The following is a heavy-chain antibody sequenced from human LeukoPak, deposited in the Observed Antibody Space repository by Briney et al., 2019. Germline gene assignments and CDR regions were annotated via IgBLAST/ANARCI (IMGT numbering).Heavy chain of an antibody. Sequence: GGSLRLSCVASGFYFGGHAMHWLRQAPGKGLEWVAYITYGSDTIFYADSVKGRFTVSRDNAKNSLYLQMDSLRAEDTAVYYCARSGISIIPSHPFDIWGQGTMVTVSS. J-gene: IGHJ3*02. D-gene: IGHD3-10*01. V-gene: IGHV3-48*04. CDR2: ITYGSDTI. CDR3: ARSGISIIPSHPFDI. CDR1: GFYFGGHA.